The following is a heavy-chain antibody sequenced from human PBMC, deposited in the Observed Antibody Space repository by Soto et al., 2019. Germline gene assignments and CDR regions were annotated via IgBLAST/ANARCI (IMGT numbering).Heavy chain of an antibody. CDR3: ATRMLHGFDI. D-gene: IGHD2-15*01. V-gene: IGHV1-24*01. CDR2: FDPEDGET. J-gene: IGHJ3*02. Sequence: ASVKVSCKVSGYTLTELSMHWVRQAPGKGLELMGGFDPEDGETIYAQKFQGRFTMTEDTSTDTAYMELSSLRSQDTAVYYCATRMLHGFDIWGQGRMVTVSS. CDR1: GYTLTELS.